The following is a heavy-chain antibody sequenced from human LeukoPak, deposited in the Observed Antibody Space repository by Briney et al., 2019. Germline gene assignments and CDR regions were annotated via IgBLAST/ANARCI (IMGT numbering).Heavy chain of an antibody. J-gene: IGHJ4*02. CDR3: TRLPSGSYDY. Sequence: PGGSLRLSCAASGFTFSGSAMHWVRQASGKGLEWVGRIRSKANSYATAYAASVKGRFTIPRDDSKNTAYLQMNSLKTEDTAVYYCTRLPSGSYDYWGQGTLVTVSS. V-gene: IGHV3-73*01. D-gene: IGHD1-26*01. CDR2: IRSKANSYAT. CDR1: GFTFSGSA.